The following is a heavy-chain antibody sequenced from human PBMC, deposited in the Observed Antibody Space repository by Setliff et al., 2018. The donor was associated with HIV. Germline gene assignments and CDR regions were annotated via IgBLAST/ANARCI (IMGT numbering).Heavy chain of an antibody. Sequence: PSETLSLTCPVSGGSIISSTYFWGWIRQPPGKGLECIGNIYYSGSTSYNPSLKSRVTISVDTSKNQFSLKLSSVTAADTAVYYCARLLVAGMLFDYWGQGTLVTVSS. CDR1: GGSIISSTYF. CDR3: ARLLVAGMLFDY. CDR2: IYYSGST. V-gene: IGHV4-39*01. D-gene: IGHD2-15*01. J-gene: IGHJ4*02.